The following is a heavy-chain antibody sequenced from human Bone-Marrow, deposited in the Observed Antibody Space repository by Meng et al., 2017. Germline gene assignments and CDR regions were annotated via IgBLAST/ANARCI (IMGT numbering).Heavy chain of an antibody. CDR3: ARGGYCSGGSCN. J-gene: IGHJ4*02. CDR1: GGSFGGYY. Sequence: QVQLQQWGSGLLKPSETLSLTCAVYGGSFGGYYWSWIRQPPGKGLEWIGEINHSGSTNYNPSLKSRVTISVDTSKNQFSLKLSSVTAADTAVYYCARGGYCSGGSCNWGQGTLVTVSS. V-gene: IGHV4-34*01. D-gene: IGHD2-15*01. CDR2: INHSGST.